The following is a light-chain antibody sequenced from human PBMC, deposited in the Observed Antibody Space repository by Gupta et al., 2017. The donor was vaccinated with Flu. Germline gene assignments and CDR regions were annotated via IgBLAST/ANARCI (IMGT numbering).Light chain of an antibody. CDR2: EVS. V-gene: IGKV2-30*01. J-gene: IGKJ1*01. CDR3: RQGTHWPWT. CDR1: QSLVYRDGDTY. Sequence: DVVMTQSPLSLPVTLGQPASISCRSSQSLVYRDGDTYLNWFHQRPGQSPRRLIYEVSNRDSGVPDRFSGSGSGTDFTLKIIRVEAEDVGVYYCRQGTHWPWTFGQGTKVEIK.